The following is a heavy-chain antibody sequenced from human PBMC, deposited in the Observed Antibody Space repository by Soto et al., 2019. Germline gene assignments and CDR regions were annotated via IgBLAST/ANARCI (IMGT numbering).Heavy chain of an antibody. J-gene: IGHJ4*02. Sequence: EVQLLESGGGLVQPGGSLRLSCAASGFTFTSHAMSWVRQAPGKGLEWVSGVSGSGGRPYYADSVKGRFTISRDNSKNTVYLQLNSLRAEDTAVYYCAKRGDDQVGENFDYWGQGTLVTVSS. D-gene: IGHD5-12*01. CDR3: AKRGDDQVGENFDY. CDR1: GFTFTSHA. CDR2: VSGSGGRP. V-gene: IGHV3-23*01.